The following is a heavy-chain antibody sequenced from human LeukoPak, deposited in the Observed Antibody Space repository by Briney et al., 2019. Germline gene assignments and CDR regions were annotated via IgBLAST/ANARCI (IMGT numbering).Heavy chain of an antibody. CDR1: GGTFSSYA. J-gene: IGHJ4*02. V-gene: IGHV1-2*02. Sequence: GASVKVSSTASGGTFSSYAVSWVRQAPGQGLEWMGWIKPNSGGTNYAQKFQGRVTMTRDTSISTAYMELSRLRSDDTAVYYCARGSIVGATFDYFDYWGQGTLVTVSS. D-gene: IGHD1-26*01. CDR2: IKPNSGGT. CDR3: ARGSIVGATFDYFDY.